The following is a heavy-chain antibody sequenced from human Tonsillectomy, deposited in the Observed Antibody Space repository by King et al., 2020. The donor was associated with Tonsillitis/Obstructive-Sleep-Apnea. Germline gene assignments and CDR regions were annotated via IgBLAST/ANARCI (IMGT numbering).Heavy chain of an antibody. CDR3: ARDLNWNFFDY. Sequence: VQLVESGGGLVQPGGSLRLSCAASGFTFTSYVMHWVRQPPGKGLVCVSRISHYGSITGYADSWQGRFTISRDNSKNTLDLQLNSLRAEDTAVYYCARDLNWNFFDYWGQGTLVTVSS. V-gene: IGHV3-74*01. CDR1: GFTFTSYV. D-gene: IGHD1-20*01. J-gene: IGHJ4*02. CDR2: ISHYGSIT.